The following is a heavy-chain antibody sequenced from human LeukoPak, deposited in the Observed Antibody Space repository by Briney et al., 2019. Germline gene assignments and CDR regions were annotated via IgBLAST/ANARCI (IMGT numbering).Heavy chain of an antibody. V-gene: IGHV3-11*05. CDR2: ISSSSSYT. Sequence: PGGSQRLSCAASGFTFSDYYMSWIRQAPGKGLEWVSYISSSSSYTNYADCVKGRFTISRDNAKNSLYLQMNSLRAEDTAIYYCARGGNGYNYALEYWGQGTLVSVSS. D-gene: IGHD5-24*01. CDR1: GFTFSDYY. CDR3: ARGGNGYNYALEY. J-gene: IGHJ4*02.